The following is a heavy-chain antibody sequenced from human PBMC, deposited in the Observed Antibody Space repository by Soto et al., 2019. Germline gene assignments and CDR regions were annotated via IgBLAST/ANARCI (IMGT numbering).Heavy chain of an antibody. D-gene: IGHD2-2*01. V-gene: IGHV3-15*01. J-gene: IGHJ4*02. CDR3: TTDRVPLQGFGTSSCY. CDR1: GFSFSNAW. CDR2: IKSKIDGGTT. Sequence: GGSLRLSCAVSGFSFSNAWMSWVRQAPGRGLEWIGRIKSKIDGGTTDYAAPVKGRFTISRDDSKSTLHLQMNSLKTEDTAVYYCTTDRVPLQGFGTSSCYWGQGTQVTVSS.